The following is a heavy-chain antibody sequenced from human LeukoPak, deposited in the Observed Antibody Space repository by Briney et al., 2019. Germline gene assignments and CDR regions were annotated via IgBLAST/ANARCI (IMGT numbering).Heavy chain of an antibody. CDR3: ARENGLELDY. CDR1: GGSISSYY. D-gene: IGHD1-7*01. J-gene: IGHJ4*02. V-gene: IGHV4-59*01. CDR2: IYYSGST. Sequence: SETLSLTCTVSGGSISSYYWSWIRQPPGKGLEWIGYIYYSGSTNYNPSLKSRVTISVDTSKNQFSLKLSSVTAADTAVYYCARENGLELDYWGQGTLVTVSS.